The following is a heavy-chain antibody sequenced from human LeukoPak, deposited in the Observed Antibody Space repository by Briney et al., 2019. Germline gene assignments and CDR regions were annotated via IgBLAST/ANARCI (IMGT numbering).Heavy chain of an antibody. J-gene: IGHJ4*02. CDR1: GYSISSGYY. D-gene: IGHD2-21*01. CDR3: ARLIRY. V-gene: IGHV4-38-2*01. Sequence: PSETLSLTCAVSGYSISSGYYWGWIRQPPGKGLEWIGSIYYSGSTYYNPSLKSRVTISVDTSKNQFSLKLSSVTAADTAVYYCARLIRYWGQGTLVTVSS. CDR2: IYYSGST.